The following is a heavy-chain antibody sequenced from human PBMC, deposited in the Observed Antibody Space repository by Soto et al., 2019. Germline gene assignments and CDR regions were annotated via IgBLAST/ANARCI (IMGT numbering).Heavy chain of an antibody. J-gene: IGHJ5*02. CDR3: ARAYYDSSGYYYNWFDP. D-gene: IGHD3-22*01. CDR2: IYYSGST. CDR1: GGSISSGGYY. V-gene: IGHV4-31*03. Sequence: PSETLSLTCTVSGGSISSGGYYWSWIRQHPGKGLEWIGYIYYSGSTYYNPSLKSRVTISVDTSKNQFSLKLSSVTAADTAVYYCARAYYDSSGYYYNWFDPWGQGTLVTVSS.